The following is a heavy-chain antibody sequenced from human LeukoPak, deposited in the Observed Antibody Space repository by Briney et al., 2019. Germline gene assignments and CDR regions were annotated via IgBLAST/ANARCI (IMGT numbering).Heavy chain of an antibody. Sequence: LTCAISGDSVSSNSAAWDWLRLSPSRGLEWLXRTFYRSTWYNDYSESVKSRITITPDTSENQFSLHLNSLTPEDTAVYYCARASSSWYVGDYFDHWGQGTQVTVSS. CDR2: TFYRSTWYN. V-gene: IGHV6-1*01. CDR3: ARASSSWYVGDYFDH. CDR1: GDSVSSNSAA. J-gene: IGHJ4*02. D-gene: IGHD6-13*01.